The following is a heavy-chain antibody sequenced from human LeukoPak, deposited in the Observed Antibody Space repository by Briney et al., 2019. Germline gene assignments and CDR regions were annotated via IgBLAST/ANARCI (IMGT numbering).Heavy chain of an antibody. CDR2: IYYSGST. J-gene: IGHJ6*03. CDR3: AREDYDSSGYYIYYYMDV. Sequence: SETLSLTCTVSGGSISSHYWSWIRQPPGKGLEWIGYIYYSGSTNYNPSLKSRVTISVDTSKNQFSLKLSSVTAADTAVYYCAREDYDSSGYYIYYYMDVWGKGTTVTVSS. D-gene: IGHD3-22*01. V-gene: IGHV4-59*11. CDR1: GGSISSHY.